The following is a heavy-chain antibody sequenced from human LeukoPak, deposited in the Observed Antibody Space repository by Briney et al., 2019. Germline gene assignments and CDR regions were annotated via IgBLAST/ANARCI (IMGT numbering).Heavy chain of an antibody. Sequence: GGSLRLSRAASGFTLSSYWMSWVRQAPGKGLEWVANIKEDGSEKYYVDSVKGRFTISRDNAQNSVYLHMNSLTAEDTALYYCARDWVAGVPFDAFDIWGQGTMVSVSS. CDR3: ARDWVAGVPFDAFDI. V-gene: IGHV3-7*03. D-gene: IGHD3-10*01. CDR1: GFTLSSYW. CDR2: IKEDGSEK. J-gene: IGHJ3*02.